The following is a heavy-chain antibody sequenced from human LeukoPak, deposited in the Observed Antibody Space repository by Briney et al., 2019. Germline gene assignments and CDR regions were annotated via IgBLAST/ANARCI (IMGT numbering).Heavy chain of an antibody. CDR2: IKQDGSEK. D-gene: IGHD7-27*01. CDR3: ARGKMTGDSYFDY. Sequence: GGSLRLSCAASGFTFSSYWMTWVRQAPGKGLEWVAHIKQDGSEKNYVDSVKGRFTISRDNAKNSLLLQMDGLRAEDTAVYYCARGKMTGDSYFDYWGQGILVTVSS. CDR1: GFTFSSYW. J-gene: IGHJ4*02. V-gene: IGHV3-7*01.